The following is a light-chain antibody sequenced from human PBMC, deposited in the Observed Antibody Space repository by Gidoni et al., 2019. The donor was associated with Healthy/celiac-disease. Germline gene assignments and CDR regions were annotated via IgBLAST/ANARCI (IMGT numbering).Light chain of an antibody. Sequence: DIQMTQSPSSLSASVGDRVTITCQARQDISNYLNWYQQKPGKAPKLLIYDASNLETGVPSRFSGSGSGTDFTFTISSLQPEDIATYYCQQYDNLPPLFTFXPXTKVDIK. CDR2: DAS. J-gene: IGKJ3*01. V-gene: IGKV1-33*01. CDR3: QQYDNLPPLFT. CDR1: QDISNY.